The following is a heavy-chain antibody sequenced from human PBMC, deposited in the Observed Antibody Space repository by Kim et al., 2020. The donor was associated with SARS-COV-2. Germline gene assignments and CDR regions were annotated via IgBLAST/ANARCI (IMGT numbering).Heavy chain of an antibody. CDR1: GGSISSGGYY. D-gene: IGHD3-10*01. V-gene: IGHV4-31*03. CDR3: ARMETITMVRGVIISNNWFDP. J-gene: IGHJ5*02. Sequence: SETLSLTCTVSGGSISSGGYYWSWIRQHPGKGLEWIGYIYYSGSTYYNPSLKSRVTISVDTSKNQFSLKLSSVTAADTAVYYCARMETITMVRGVIISNNWFDPWGQGTLVTVSS. CDR2: IYYSGST.